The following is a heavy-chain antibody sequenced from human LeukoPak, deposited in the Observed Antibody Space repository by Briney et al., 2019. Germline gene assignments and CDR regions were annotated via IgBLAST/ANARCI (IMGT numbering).Heavy chain of an antibody. D-gene: IGHD3-10*01. V-gene: IGHV3-21*01. CDR2: ISSSSSYI. CDR3: ATSGVYYYGSGPNWFDP. Sequence: RAGGSLRLSCAASGFTFSSSAMSWVRQAPGKGLEWVSSISSSSSYIYYADSVKGRFTISRDNAKNSLYLQMNSLRAEDTAVYYCATSGVYYYGSGPNWFDPWGQGTLVTVSS. CDR1: GFTFSSSA. J-gene: IGHJ5*02.